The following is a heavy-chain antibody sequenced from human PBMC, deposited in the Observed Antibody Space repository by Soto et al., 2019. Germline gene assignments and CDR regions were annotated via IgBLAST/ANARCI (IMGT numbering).Heavy chain of an antibody. D-gene: IGHD2-15*01. CDR1: GGSISSRDW. Sequence: QVQLQESGPGLVKPSGPLSLTCTVPGGSISSRDWWSWVRQPPGKGLEWIGEFSHSGHTNYNPSLKSRVTISVAKSKHQFSLELSSVTAADTAVYYCARNGGHYFDYWGQGTLVTVSS. CDR2: FSHSGHT. CDR3: ARNGGHYFDY. J-gene: IGHJ4*02. V-gene: IGHV4-4*02.